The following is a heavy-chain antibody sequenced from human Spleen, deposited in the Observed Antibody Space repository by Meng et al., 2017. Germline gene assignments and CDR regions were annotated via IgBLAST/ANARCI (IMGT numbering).Heavy chain of an antibody. CDR2: ISSSGSTI. D-gene: IGHD3-22*01. CDR1: GFTFSSYE. J-gene: IGHJ3*02. V-gene: IGHV3-48*03. Sequence: GESLKISCAASGFTFSSYEMNWVRQAPGKGLEWVSYISSSGSTIYYADSVKGRFTISRDNAKNSLYLQMNSLRAEDTAVYYCAYSSGYYVPKIILENAFDIWGQGTMVTVSS. CDR3: AYSSGYYVPKIILENAFDI.